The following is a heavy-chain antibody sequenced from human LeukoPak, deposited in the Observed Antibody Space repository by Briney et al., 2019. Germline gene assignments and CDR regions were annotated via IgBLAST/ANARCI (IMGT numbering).Heavy chain of an antibody. J-gene: IGHJ4*02. CDR2: IYYSGST. Sequence: SGTLSLTCTVSGGSISSSSYYWGWIRQPPGKGLEWIGSIYYSGSTNYNPSLKSRVTISVDTSKNQFSLKLSSVTAADTAVYYCARVPYYYDSSGYPDYWGQGTLVTVSS. CDR3: ARVPYYYDSSGYPDY. V-gene: IGHV4-39*07. CDR1: GGSISSSSYY. D-gene: IGHD3-22*01.